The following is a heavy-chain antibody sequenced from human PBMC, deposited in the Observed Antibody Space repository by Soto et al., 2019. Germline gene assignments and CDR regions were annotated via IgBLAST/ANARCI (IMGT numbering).Heavy chain of an antibody. V-gene: IGHV3-23*01. CDR2: TSGSGDTT. Sequence: EVQLLESGVGSLQPGGSLRLSCVVSGFTFSNYGMSWVRQAPGKGLEWGSATSGSGDTTYYADSVKGRFTMSRDNSKNTLYVQMNSLRAEDTAVYYCAKDLGYDGSGIEIWGQGTLVTGS. CDR1: GFTFSNYG. J-gene: IGHJ4*02. CDR3: AKDLGYDGSGIEI. D-gene: IGHD3-10*01.